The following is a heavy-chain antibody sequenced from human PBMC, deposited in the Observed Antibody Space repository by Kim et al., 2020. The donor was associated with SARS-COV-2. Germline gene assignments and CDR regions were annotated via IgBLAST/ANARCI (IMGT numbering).Heavy chain of an antibody. CDR2: INAGNGNT. Sequence: ASVKVSCKASGYTFTSYAMHWVRQAPGQRLEWMGWINAGNGNTKYSQKFQGRVTITRDTSASTAYMELSSLRSEDTAVYYCARGGWGGSYDGYFDYWGQGTLVTVSS. V-gene: IGHV1-3*01. CDR1: GYTFTSYA. J-gene: IGHJ4*02. D-gene: IGHD1-26*01. CDR3: ARGGWGGSYDGYFDY.